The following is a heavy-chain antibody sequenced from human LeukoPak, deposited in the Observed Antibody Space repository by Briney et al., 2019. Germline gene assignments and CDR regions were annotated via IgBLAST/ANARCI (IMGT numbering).Heavy chain of an antibody. Sequence: ASVKVSCKASGYTFTSYYMHWVRQAPGQGLEWMGWINPNSGGTNYAQKFQGRVTMTRDTSISTAYMDLSRLRSDDTAVYYCARGGVGATYYFDYWGQGTLVTVSS. CDR3: ARGGVGATYYFDY. V-gene: IGHV1-2*02. J-gene: IGHJ4*02. CDR1: GYTFTSYY. D-gene: IGHD1-26*01. CDR2: INPNSGGT.